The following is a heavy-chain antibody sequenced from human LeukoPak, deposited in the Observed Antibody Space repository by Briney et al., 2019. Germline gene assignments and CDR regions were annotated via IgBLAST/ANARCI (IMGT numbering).Heavy chain of an antibody. Sequence: PSETLSLTCTVSGGSISSSSYYWGWIRQPPGKGLEWIGSIYYSGSTYYNPSLKSRVTISVDTSKNQFSLKLSSVTAADTAVYYCAILNKPGFGEEYYFDYWGQGTLVTVSS. CDR1: GGSISSSSYY. CDR2: IYYSGST. J-gene: IGHJ4*02. CDR3: AILNKPGFGEEYYFDY. D-gene: IGHD3-10*01. V-gene: IGHV4-39*01.